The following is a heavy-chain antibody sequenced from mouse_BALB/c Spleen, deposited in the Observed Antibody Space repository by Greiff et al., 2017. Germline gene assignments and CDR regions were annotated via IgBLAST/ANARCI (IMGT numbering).Heavy chain of an antibody. V-gene: IGHV5-17*02. CDR2: ISSGSSTI. Sequence: EVKLMESGGGLVQPGGSRKLSCAASGFTFSSFGMHWVRQAPEKGLEWVAYISSGSSTIYYADTVKGRFTISRDNPKNTLFLQMTSLRSEDTAMYYCARLGGYDRGPSFDYWGQGTTLTVSS. CDR3: ARLGGYDRGPSFDY. J-gene: IGHJ2*01. CDR1: GFTFSSFG. D-gene: IGHD2-2*01.